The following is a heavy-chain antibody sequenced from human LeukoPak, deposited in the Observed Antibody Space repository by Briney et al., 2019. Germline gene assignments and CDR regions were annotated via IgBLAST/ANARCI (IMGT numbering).Heavy chain of an antibody. CDR2: IHYSGST. Sequence: PSQTLSLTCTVSGASISSGDYYWTWIRQHPGKGLEWIANIHYSGSTYYNPSLKSRLNISVDTSKNQFSLKLSSGTAADTAVYYCATIKRGSISGYFDFWGQGIKVTVSS. D-gene: IGHD5-18*01. V-gene: IGHV4-31*03. CDR1: GASISSGDYY. J-gene: IGHJ4*02. CDR3: ATIKRGSISGYFDF.